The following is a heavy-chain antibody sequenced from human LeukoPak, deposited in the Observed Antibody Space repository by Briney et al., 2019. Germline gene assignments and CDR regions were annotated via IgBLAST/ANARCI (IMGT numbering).Heavy chain of an antibody. Sequence: GGSLRLSCTASGFTFSNYAMSWVRQAPGKGLEWVSAISESGGNTYYPDSVKGRLTISRDNSKNTLYLQMNSLRAEDTAVYYCAKESPDFGVVIIRPHYFDHWGQGTLVTVSS. D-gene: IGHD3-3*01. CDR1: GFTFSNYA. V-gene: IGHV3-23*01. CDR3: AKESPDFGVVIIRPHYFDH. J-gene: IGHJ4*02. CDR2: ISESGGNT.